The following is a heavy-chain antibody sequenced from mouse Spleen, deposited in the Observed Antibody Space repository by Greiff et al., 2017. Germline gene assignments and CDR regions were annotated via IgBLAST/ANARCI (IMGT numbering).Heavy chain of an antibody. CDR1: GYAFSSYW. D-gene: IGHD1-1*01. CDR2: IYPGDGDT. V-gene: IGHV1-80*01. Sequence: QVQLQQSGAELVRPGSSVKISCKASGYAFSSYWMNWVKQRPGQGLEWIGQIYPGDGDTNYNGKFKGKATLTADKSSSTAYMQLSSLTSEDSAVYFCARSITTVVADYAMDYWGQGTSVTVSS. CDR3: ARSITTVVADYAMDY. J-gene: IGHJ4*01.